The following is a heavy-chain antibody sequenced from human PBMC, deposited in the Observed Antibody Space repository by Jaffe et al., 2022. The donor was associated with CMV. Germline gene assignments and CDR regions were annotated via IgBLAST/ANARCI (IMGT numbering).Heavy chain of an antibody. CDR1: GYTFTSYY. V-gene: IGHV1-46*01. CDR3: ARDQLRTYYDILTGYYQFDY. D-gene: IGHD3-9*01. Sequence: QVQLVQSGAEVKKPGASVKVSCKASGYTFTSYYMHWVRQAPGQGLEWMGIINPSGGSTSYAQKFQGRVTMTRDTSTSTVYMELSSLRSEDTAVYYCARDQLRTYYDILTGYYQFDYWGQGTLVTVSS. CDR2: INPSGGST. J-gene: IGHJ4*02.